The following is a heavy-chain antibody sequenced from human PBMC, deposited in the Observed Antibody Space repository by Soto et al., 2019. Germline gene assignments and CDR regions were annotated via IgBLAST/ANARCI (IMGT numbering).Heavy chain of an antibody. V-gene: IGHV3-23*01. J-gene: IGHJ6*02. D-gene: IGHD6-6*01. CDR3: AGAARPVPDYYYGMDV. CDR2: ISGSGGST. Sequence: GGSLRLSCAASGFTFSSYAMSWVRQAPGKGLEWVSAISGSGGSTYYADSVKGRFTISRDNSKNTLYLQMNSLRAEDTAVYYCAGAARPVPDYYYGMDVWGQGTTVTVSS. CDR1: GFTFSSYA.